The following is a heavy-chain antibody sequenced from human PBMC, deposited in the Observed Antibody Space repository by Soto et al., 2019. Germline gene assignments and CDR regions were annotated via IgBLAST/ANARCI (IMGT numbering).Heavy chain of an antibody. D-gene: IGHD6-13*01. J-gene: IGHJ4*02. V-gene: IGHV3-30*03. Sequence: QVQLVESGGGVVQPGRSLRLSCAASGFTFSSYGMQWVRQSPGEGPEWVAIVANDGSNQYYAESVKGRFTISRDNSKTTVFLEMDSLRPEDTAVYYCARSSGGSSWYPPDCWGQGTVVTVSS. CDR1: GFTFSSYG. CDR3: ARSSGGSSWYPPDC. CDR2: VANDGSNQ.